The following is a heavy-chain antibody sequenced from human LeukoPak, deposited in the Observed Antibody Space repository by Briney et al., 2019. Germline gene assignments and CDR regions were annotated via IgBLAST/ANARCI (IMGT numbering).Heavy chain of an antibody. CDR2: IYSGGST. V-gene: IGHV3-66*01. J-gene: IGHJ4*02. CDR1: GFTVSSNF. Sequence: AGGSLRLSCAASGFTVSSNFMSWVRQAPGKGLEWVSLIYSGGSTYYADSVKGRFTISRDISKNTLFLQLNSLRAEDTAVYYCARDALVVRGVITYYFDYWGQGTLVTVSS. CDR3: ARDALVVRGVITYYFDY. D-gene: IGHD3-10*01.